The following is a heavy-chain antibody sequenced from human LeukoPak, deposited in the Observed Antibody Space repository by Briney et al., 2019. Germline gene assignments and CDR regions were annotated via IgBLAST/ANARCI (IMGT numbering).Heavy chain of an antibody. D-gene: IGHD1-26*01. J-gene: IGHJ4*02. Sequence: GGSLRLSCAASGFTFSSYAMSWVRQAPGKGLEWVSAISGSGGSTYYADSVKGRFTISRDNSKNTLYLQMNSLRAEDTAVYYCAKDVAPEWERPPYYFDYWGQGTLVTVSS. CDR3: AKDVAPEWERPPYYFDY. V-gene: IGHV3-23*01. CDR2: ISGSGGST. CDR1: GFTFSSYA.